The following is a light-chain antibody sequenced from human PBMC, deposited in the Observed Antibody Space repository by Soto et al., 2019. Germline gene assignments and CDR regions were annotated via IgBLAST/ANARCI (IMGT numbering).Light chain of an antibody. Sequence: EILMTQSPSTLSVSPGERATLSCRASQSVSSNLAWYQQKPGQAPRLLIYGASTRATGIPARFSGSGSGTEFTLTISSLQSEDFDVYYCQQYNNWPPFGQGPKA. J-gene: IGKJ1*01. CDR3: QQYNNWPP. CDR2: GAS. CDR1: QSVSSN. V-gene: IGKV3-15*01.